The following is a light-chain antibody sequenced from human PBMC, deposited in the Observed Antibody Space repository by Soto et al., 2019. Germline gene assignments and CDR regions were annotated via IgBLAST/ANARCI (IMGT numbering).Light chain of an antibody. CDR2: EVS. CDR1: SSDVGGYNY. Sequence: QSVLTQPASVSGSPGQSITISCTGTSSDVGGYNYVSWYQQHPGKAPKLMIYEVSNRPSGGSNRFSGSKSGNTASLTISGLQAEDEADYYCSSYTSSSTPLCVFGTGTKVTIL. J-gene: IGLJ1*01. CDR3: SSYTSSSTPLCV. V-gene: IGLV2-14*01.